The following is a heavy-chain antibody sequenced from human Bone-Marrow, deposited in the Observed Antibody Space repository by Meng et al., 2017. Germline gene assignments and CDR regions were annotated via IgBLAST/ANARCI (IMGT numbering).Heavy chain of an antibody. J-gene: IGHJ6*02. V-gene: IGHV3-48*03. CDR1: GFTFSSYE. Sequence: GGSLRLSCAASGFTFSSYEMNWVRQAPGKGLEWVSYISSSGSTIYYADSVKGRFTISRDNAKNSLYLQMNSLRAEDTAVYYCARDMRREDYYDILTGTARYYYYYYGMDVWGQGTTVTVSS. CDR3: ARDMRREDYYDILTGTARYYYYYYGMDV. D-gene: IGHD3-9*01. CDR2: ISSSGSTI.